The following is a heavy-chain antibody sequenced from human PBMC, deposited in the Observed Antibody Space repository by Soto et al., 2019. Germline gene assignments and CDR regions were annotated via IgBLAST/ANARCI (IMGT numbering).Heavy chain of an antibody. CDR1: GGSISSYY. V-gene: IGHV4-4*07. CDR3: ARDQYSRTTMGVDWFDP. J-gene: IGHJ5*02. CDR2: IYTSGST. Sequence: SETLCLTCTVSGGSISSYYWSWIRQPAGKGLEWIGRIYTSGSTNYNPSLKSRVTMSVDTSKNQFSLKLSSVTAADTAVYYCARDQYSRTTMGVDWFDPWGQGTLVTVSS. D-gene: IGHD6-13*01.